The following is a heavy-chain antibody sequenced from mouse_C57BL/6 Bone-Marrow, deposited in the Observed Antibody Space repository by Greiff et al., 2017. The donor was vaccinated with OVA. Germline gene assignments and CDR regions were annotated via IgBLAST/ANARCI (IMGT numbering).Heavy chain of an antibody. V-gene: IGHV2-2*01. CDR2: IWSGGGR. J-gene: IGHJ1*03. CDR1: GFSLTSYG. CDR3: ASRSSPYWYFDV. D-gene: IGHD1-1*01. Sequence: VKLVESGPGLVQPSQSLSITCTVSGFSLTSYGVHWVRQSPGKGLEWLGVIWSGGGRDYNAAFISRLSISKDNSKSQVFFKMNSLQADDTAIYYCASRSSPYWYFDVWGTGTTVTVSS.